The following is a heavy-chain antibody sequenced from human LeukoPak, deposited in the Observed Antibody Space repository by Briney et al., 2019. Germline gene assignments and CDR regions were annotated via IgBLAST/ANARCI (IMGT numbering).Heavy chain of an antibody. CDR2: IYYSGST. D-gene: IGHD3-10*01. CDR1: GGSISSYY. Sequence: SETLSLTCTVSGGSISSYYWGWIRQPPGKGLEWIGSIYYSGSTYYNPSLKSRVTISVDTSKNQFSLKLSSVTAADTAVYYCASSGSYPYPFDYWGQGTLVTVSS. J-gene: IGHJ4*02. V-gene: IGHV4-39*07. CDR3: ASSGSYPYPFDY.